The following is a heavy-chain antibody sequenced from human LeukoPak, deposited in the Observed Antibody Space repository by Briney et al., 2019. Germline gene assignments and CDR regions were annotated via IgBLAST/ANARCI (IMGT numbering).Heavy chain of an antibody. V-gene: IGHV3-23*01. J-gene: IGHJ4*02. CDR3: AKAGDYSSSWSRWYFDY. CDR2: VSSTGSST. Sequence: GGSLRLSCAASGFTFSSYAMSWVRQAPGKGLEWVSTVSSTGSSTYYADSVKGRFTISRDNSKNTLYLQMNSLRAEDTAVYYCAKAGDYSSSWSRWYFDYWGQGTLVTVSS. CDR1: GFTFSSYA. D-gene: IGHD6-13*01.